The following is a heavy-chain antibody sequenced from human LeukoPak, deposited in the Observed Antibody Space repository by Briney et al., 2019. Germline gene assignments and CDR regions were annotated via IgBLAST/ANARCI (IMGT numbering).Heavy chain of an antibody. Sequence: SETLSLTCTVSGGSISSSSYYWGWIRQPPGKGLEWIGSIYYSGSTYYNPSLKSRVTISVDTFKNQFSLKLSSVTAADTAVYYCARQGVATNQLDYWGQGTLVTVSS. CDR1: GGSISSSSYY. D-gene: IGHD6-13*01. CDR2: IYYSGST. CDR3: ARQGVATNQLDY. V-gene: IGHV4-39*01. J-gene: IGHJ4*02.